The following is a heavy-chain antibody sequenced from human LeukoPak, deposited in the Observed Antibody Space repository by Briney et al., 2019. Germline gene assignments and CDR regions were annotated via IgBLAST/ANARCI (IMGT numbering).Heavy chain of an antibody. J-gene: IGHJ4*02. CDR3: ARMAYSSSWYIGWYFDY. CDR2: IFSNDEK. V-gene: IGHV2-26*02. Sequence: ETLSLTCAVYGGSFSGYYWSWIRQPPGKALEWLAHIFSNDEKSYSTSLKSRLTISKDTSKSQVVLTMTNMDPVDTATYYCARMAYSSSWYIGWYFDYWGQGTLVTVSS. CDR1: GGSFSGYYW. D-gene: IGHD6-13*01.